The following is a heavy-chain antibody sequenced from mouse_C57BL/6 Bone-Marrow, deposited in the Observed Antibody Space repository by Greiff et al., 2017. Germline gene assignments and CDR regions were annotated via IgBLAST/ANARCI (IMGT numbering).Heavy chain of an antibody. D-gene: IGHD1-1*01. CDR1: GYTFTSYW. CDR3: ARHGGLRRGTDY. Sequence: VQLQQPGAELVKPGASVKLSCKASGYTFTSYWMHWVKQRPGQGLEWIGMIHPNSGSTNYNEKFKSKATLTVDKSSSTAYMQLSSLTSEDSAVYYCARHGGLRRGTDYWGKGTTLTVSS. J-gene: IGHJ2*01. V-gene: IGHV1-64*01. CDR2: IHPNSGST.